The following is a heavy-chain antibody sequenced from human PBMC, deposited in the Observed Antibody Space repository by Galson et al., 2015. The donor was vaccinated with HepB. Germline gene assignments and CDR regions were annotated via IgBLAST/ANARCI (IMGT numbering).Heavy chain of an antibody. CDR2: ISGSGGST. Sequence: SLRLSCAASGFTLSSYAMSWVRQAPGKGLEWVSAISGSGGSTYYADSVKGRFTISRDNSKNTLYLQMNSLRAEDTAVYYCAKVAGVVVVTWHFDYWGQGTLVTVSS. D-gene: IGHD3-22*01. CDR3: AKVAGVVVVTWHFDY. CDR1: GFTLSSYA. V-gene: IGHV3-23*01. J-gene: IGHJ4*02.